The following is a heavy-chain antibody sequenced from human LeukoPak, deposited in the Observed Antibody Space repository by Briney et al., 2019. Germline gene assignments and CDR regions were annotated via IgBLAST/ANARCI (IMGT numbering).Heavy chain of an antibody. Sequence: PGGSLRLSCAASGFTFSTYWMTWVRHTPGKGLEWVANIKEDGSEKYYVDSVKGRFTISRDNAKNSLYLQMNSLRAEDTAMYYCARVKGGDWGQGTMVTVSS. CDR1: GFTFSTYW. D-gene: IGHD3-16*01. V-gene: IGHV3-7*01. J-gene: IGHJ3*01. CDR2: IKEDGSEK. CDR3: ARVKGGD.